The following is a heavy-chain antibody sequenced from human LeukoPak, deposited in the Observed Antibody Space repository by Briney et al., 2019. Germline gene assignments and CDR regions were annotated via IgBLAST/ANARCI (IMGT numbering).Heavy chain of an antibody. J-gene: IGHJ3*02. CDR1: GFTFSSYA. CDR3: AKDSHDFWSGYYTGMDAFDI. D-gene: IGHD3-3*01. Sequence: GGSLRLSCAASGFTFSSYAMSWVRQAPGKGLEWVSAISVGGTTYYADSVKGRFTISRDNSKNTLYLQMNSLRAEDTAVYYCAKDSHDFWSGYYTGMDAFDIWGQGTMVTVSS. V-gene: IGHV3-23*01. CDR2: ISVGGTT.